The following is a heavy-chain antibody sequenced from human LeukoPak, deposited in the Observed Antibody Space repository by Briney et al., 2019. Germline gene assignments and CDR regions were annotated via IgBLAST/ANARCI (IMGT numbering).Heavy chain of an antibody. Sequence: GASVKVSCKTSGYTFTGYYMHWVRQAPGQGLEWVGWINPNSGGTNYAQKFQGRVTMTRDTSISTAFMELSRLRSDDTAVYYCARNTATDLYYFDYWGQGTLVTVSS. CDR2: INPNSGGT. V-gene: IGHV1-2*02. CDR3: ARNTATDLYYFDY. CDR1: GYTFTGYY. J-gene: IGHJ4*02. D-gene: IGHD5-18*01.